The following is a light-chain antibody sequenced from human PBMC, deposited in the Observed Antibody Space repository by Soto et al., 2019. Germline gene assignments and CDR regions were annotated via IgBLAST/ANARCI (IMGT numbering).Light chain of an antibody. CDR2: GAS. V-gene: IGKV3-20*01. J-gene: IGKJ4*01. Sequence: EIVLTQSPGTLSWSPGERATLSCRASQSVRNNFLAWYQQKPGQAPRLLLYGASSRAAGIPDRFSGSGSGTDFILTISRLEPEDFAVYYCQQYGSTPLTFGGGTKVDI. CDR1: QSVRNNF. CDR3: QQYGSTPLT.